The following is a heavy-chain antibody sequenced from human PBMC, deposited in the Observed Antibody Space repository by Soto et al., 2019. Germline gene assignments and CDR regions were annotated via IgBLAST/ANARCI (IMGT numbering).Heavy chain of an antibody. Sequence: SVKRSCNASGGSFSSYAMSWGLQSPGPGLERMGGNIPLFGTAKHATQFQRRVTITAEDSTSTVSMELSPLRSEHPAVYHCASNDDYRKYRFDHWGQGTPVTVSS. CDR2: NIPLFGTA. CDR3: ASNDDYRKYRFDH. D-gene: IGHD4-4*01. J-gene: IGHJ4*02. CDR1: GGSFSSYA. V-gene: IGHV1-69*01.